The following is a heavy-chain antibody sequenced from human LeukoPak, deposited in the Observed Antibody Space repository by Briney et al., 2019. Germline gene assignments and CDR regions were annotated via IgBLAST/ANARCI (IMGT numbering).Heavy chain of an antibody. CDR2: INSDGDST. CDR3: ARGNSNYFHYYYMDV. V-gene: IGHV3-64*01. CDR1: GYTFTNYY. J-gene: IGHJ6*03. Sequence: SCKASGYTFTNYYMHWVRQAPGKGLEYVSTINSDGDSTYYANSVKGRFTMSRDNSKNTLYLQMGSLRPEDMSVYYCARGNSNYFHYYYMDVWGKGTTATVSS. D-gene: IGHD4-11*01.